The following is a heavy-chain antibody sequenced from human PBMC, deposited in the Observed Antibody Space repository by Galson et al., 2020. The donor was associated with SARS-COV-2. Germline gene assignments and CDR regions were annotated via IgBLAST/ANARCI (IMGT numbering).Heavy chain of an antibody. D-gene: IGHD4-4*01. CDR1: GFTFDDYS. J-gene: IGHJ6*02. CDR3: AKDYIQYTYYYGMDV. CDR2: ITWDGGST. V-gene: IGHV3-43*01. Sequence: GGSLRLSCAASGFTFDDYSMHWVRQAPGKGMEWVSLITWDGGSTYYADSVKGRFTITRDNSKNSLYLQMNSLRTEDTALYYCAKDYIQYTYYYGMDVWCQGTTVTVSS.